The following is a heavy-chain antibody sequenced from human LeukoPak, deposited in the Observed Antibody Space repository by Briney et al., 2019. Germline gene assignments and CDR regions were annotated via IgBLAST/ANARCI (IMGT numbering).Heavy chain of an antibody. J-gene: IGHJ5*02. CDR2: IYNSRST. D-gene: IGHD6-13*01. V-gene: IGHV4-39*01. CDR1: GGSISSSSYY. Sequence: PSETLSLTCTVSGGSISSSSYYWGWIRQPPWKGLEWIGSIYNSRSTYYNPSLKSRVTISVDTSKNQFSLKLSSVTAADTAVYYCARSSGYSSSGGLNWFDTWGQGTLVTVSS. CDR3: ARSSGYSSSGGLNWFDT.